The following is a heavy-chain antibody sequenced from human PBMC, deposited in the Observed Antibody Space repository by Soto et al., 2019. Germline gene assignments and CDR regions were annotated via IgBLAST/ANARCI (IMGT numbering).Heavy chain of an antibody. Sequence: LSLSGAASGFMFANYAIGWVRQAQGKGQEWVSAITGSGGGTYYADSVKGRVTVSRDNSKNTLYLQMHSLRVEDTAIFFCAKWDTHGIIPPPVGGNYYNCGMGVWGQGTTVTVSS. CDR1: GFMFANYA. V-gene: IGHV3-23*01. CDR3: AKWDTHGIIPPPVGGNYYNCGMGV. CDR2: ITGSGGGT. D-gene: IGHD5-18*01. J-gene: IGHJ6*02.